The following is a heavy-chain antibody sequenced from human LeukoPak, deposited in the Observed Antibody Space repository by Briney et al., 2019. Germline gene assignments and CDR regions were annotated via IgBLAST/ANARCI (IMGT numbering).Heavy chain of an antibody. CDR3: AIYYDSSGYYYRGGHYFDY. J-gene: IGHJ4*02. CDR2: INHSGST. V-gene: IGHV4-34*01. D-gene: IGHD3-22*01. Sequence: SETLSLTCAVYGGSFSGYYWSWIRQPPGKGLEWIGEINHSGSTNYNPSLKSRVTISVDTSKNQFSLKLSSVTAADTAVYYCAIYYDSSGYYYRGGHYFDYWDQGTLVTVSS. CDR1: GGSFSGYY.